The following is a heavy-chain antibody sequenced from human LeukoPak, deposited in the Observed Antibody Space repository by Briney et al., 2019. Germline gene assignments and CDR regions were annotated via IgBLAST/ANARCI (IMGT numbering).Heavy chain of an antibody. V-gene: IGHV3-48*01. J-gene: IGHJ6*03. CDR2: IGTSSTTI. CDR1: GFTFSSYT. D-gene: IGHD6-25*01. CDR3: ARFAAGGSYYYYMDV. Sequence: GGSLRLSCAASGFTFSSYTMNWVRQPPGQGLEWVSNIGTSSTTIYYAASVKGRFTISRDNAKNSLYLQMNSLRADDTADYYCARFAAGGSYYYYMDVWGKGTTVTVSS.